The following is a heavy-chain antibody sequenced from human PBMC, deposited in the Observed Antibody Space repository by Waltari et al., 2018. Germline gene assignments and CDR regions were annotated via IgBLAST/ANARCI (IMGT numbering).Heavy chain of an antibody. Sequence: QVQLQESGPGLVTPSETLSLTCTVSGGSVSSGTSYWSWIRQPPGRGLEWIGYIYYSGNTNYNPSLKSRVTISVDKSKNQFSLKLNSVTAADTAVYYCAREGYSYGWIDYWGQGTLVTVSS. D-gene: IGHD5-18*01. CDR2: IYYSGNT. CDR3: AREGYSYGWIDY. CDR1: GGSVSSGTSY. J-gene: IGHJ4*02. V-gene: IGHV4-61*01.